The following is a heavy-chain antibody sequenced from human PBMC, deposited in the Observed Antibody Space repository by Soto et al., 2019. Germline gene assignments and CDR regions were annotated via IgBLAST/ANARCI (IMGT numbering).Heavy chain of an antibody. V-gene: IGHV1-69*01. CDR2: IIPMYGPA. CDR3: ARVTSMVRGVIDNWFDP. J-gene: IGHJ5*02. Sequence: QVPLVQSGAEVKKPGSSVTVSCKASGGTFSSYAIHWVRQAPGQGLEWMGGIIPMYGPAKYAQRFQGRVTITADEFTTTVCMQLTSLTSQDKAVYYCARVTSMVRGVIDNWFDPWGHGTLVTVSS. D-gene: IGHD3-10*01. CDR1: GGTFSSYA.